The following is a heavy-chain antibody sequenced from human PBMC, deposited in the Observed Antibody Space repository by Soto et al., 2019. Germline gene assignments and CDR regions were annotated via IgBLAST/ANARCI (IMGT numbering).Heavy chain of an antibody. D-gene: IGHD6-19*01. J-gene: IGHJ3*01. Sequence: EVQLVESRGGLIQPGGSLRLSCAGSGFIVSSYYMSWVRQAPGKGLEWISVIYSGGSTYYADSVKGRFTISRDNSENTLYLQLNSLRAEDTAVYYCAKSGGNGWFADAFDVWGQGTMVTVSS. V-gene: IGHV3-53*01. CDR3: AKSGGNGWFADAFDV. CDR1: GFIVSSYY. CDR2: IYSGGST.